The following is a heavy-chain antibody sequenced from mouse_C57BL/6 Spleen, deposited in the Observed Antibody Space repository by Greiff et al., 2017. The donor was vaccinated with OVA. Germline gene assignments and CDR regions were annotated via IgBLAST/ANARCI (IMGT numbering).Heavy chain of an antibody. J-gene: IGHJ2*01. CDR3: ARDSSEGLDY. Sequence: VQLQQSGPELVKPGASVKISCKASGYSFTGYYMHWVKQSSDKSLEWIGEINPSTGGTSYNQKFKGKATFTVDKSSSTAYMQLKSLTSEDSAVYYCARDSSEGLDYWGQGTTLTVSS. V-gene: IGHV1-43*01. D-gene: IGHD3-2*02. CDR2: INPSTGGT. CDR1: GYSFTGYY.